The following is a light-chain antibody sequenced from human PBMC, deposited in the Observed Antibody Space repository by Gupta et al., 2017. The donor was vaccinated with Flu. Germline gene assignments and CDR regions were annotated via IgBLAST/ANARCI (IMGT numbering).Light chain of an antibody. V-gene: IGLV1-47*01. J-gene: IGLJ3*02. CDR3: AVWDDSLNGHLV. CDR1: SSSFGGYF. Sequence: SVLTQSPSASGTPGQRVTISCSGTSSSFGGYFLSWYQLRPGTGPRLLIYKNSQRPSGVPDRFSGSKSGTSASLAVRGLRAEDQADYYCAVWDDSLNGHLVFGGRTKLTVL. CDR2: KNS.